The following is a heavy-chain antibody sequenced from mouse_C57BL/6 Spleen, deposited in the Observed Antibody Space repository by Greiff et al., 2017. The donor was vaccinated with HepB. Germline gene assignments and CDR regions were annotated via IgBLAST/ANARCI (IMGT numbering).Heavy chain of an antibody. J-gene: IGHJ1*03. Sequence: EVQGVESGGGLVKPGGSLKLSCAASGFTFSDYGMHWVRQAPEKGLEWVAYISSGSSTIYYADTVKGRFTISRDNAKNTLFLQMTSLRSEDTAMYYCATHYYGRDWYFDVWGTGTTVTVSS. D-gene: IGHD1-1*01. CDR1: GFTFSDYG. V-gene: IGHV5-17*01. CDR2: ISSGSSTI. CDR3: ATHYYGRDWYFDV.